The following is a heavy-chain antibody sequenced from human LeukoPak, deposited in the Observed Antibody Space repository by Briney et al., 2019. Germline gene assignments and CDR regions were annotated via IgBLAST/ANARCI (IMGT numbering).Heavy chain of an antibody. J-gene: IGHJ4*02. V-gene: IGHV3-11*06. D-gene: IGHD6-19*01. Sequence: KAGGSLRLSCAASGFTFSDHYMSWIRQAPGKGLEWISYTSFSHHTNYADSVKGRFTISRDDARNSLFLQMNSLRAEDTAVYYCAREHSSVSSESKGYDHWGQGTLVTVSS. CDR1: GFTFSDHY. CDR2: TSFSHHT. CDR3: AREHSSVSSESKGYDH.